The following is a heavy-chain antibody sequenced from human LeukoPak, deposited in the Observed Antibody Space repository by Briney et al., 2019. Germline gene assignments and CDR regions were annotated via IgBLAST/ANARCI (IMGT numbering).Heavy chain of an antibody. CDR1: GGSFSGYY. Sequence: PSETLSLTCAVYGGSFSGYYWSWIRQPPGKGLEWIGEINHSGSTNYNPSLKSRVTISVDTSKNQFSLKLSSVTAADTAVYYCARLYREGYSYGFPHYFDYWGQGTLVTVSS. J-gene: IGHJ4*02. CDR2: INHSGST. CDR3: ARLYREGYSYGFPHYFDY. V-gene: IGHV4-34*01. D-gene: IGHD5-18*01.